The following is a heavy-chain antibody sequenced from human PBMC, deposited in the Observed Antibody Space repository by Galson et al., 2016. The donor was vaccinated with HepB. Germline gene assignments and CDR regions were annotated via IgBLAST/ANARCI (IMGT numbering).Heavy chain of an antibody. Sequence: SLRLSCAASGFTSTNYAMTWVRQAPGRGLEWVSTIRGDGSATLYADSVKGRFTISTDSSTNTLYLQMSGLRAEDTAVYYCAKAQPTHTIGWGGALDVWGQGTMVTVFS. CDR2: IRGDGSAT. J-gene: IGHJ3*01. D-gene: IGHD6-19*01. V-gene: IGHV3-23*01. CDR3: AKAQPTHTIGWGGALDV. CDR1: GFTSTNYA.